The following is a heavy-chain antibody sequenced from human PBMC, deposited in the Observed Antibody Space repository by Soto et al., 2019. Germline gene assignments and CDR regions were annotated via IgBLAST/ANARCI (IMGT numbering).Heavy chain of an antibody. CDR2: ISYDGISK. CDR1: GFTFSSYG. D-gene: IGHD6-19*01. CDR3: AKDQSSGWEKYYYYYGMDV. V-gene: IGHV3-30*18. J-gene: IGHJ6*02. Sequence: GGSLRLSCAASGFTFSSYGMRWVRQAPGKGLEWVAVISYDGISKYYADSVKGRFTISRDNSKNTLYLQMNSLRAEDTAVDYCAKDQSSGWEKYYYYYGMDVWGQGTTVTVSS.